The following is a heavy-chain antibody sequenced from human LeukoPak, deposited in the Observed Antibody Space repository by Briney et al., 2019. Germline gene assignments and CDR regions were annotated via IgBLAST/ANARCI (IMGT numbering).Heavy chain of an antibody. CDR3: ARDPYSGSYGDYYYYYMDV. V-gene: IGHV3-23*01. J-gene: IGHJ6*03. D-gene: IGHD1-26*01. Sequence: GGTLRLSCTVSGFTFSNYDMTWVRQAPGKGLEWVSTISGSGGSTSYADSVKGRFTISRDNSKNTLYLQMNSLRAEDTAVYYCARDPYSGSYGDYYYYYMDVWGKGTTVTISS. CDR1: GFTFSNYD. CDR2: ISGSGGST.